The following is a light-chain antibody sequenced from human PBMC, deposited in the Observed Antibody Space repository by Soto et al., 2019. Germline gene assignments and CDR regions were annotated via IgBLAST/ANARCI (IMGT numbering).Light chain of an antibody. V-gene: IGLV2-14*01. CDR3: SSYTGSSINTVV. J-gene: IGLJ2*01. CDR1: SIDVGKYNY. CDR2: EVS. Sequence: QSALTQPASVSGSPGQSITISCTGTSIDVGKYNYVSWYQQHPAKAPKLMIFEVSNRPSGVSNRFSGSKSGNTASLTISGLQAEDEAEYYCSSYTGSSINTVVFGGGTKLTVL.